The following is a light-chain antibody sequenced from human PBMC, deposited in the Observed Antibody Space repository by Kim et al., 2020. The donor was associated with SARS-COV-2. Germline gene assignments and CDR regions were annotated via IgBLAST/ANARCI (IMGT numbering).Light chain of an antibody. CDR2: RVS. CDR1: QSLVHRDGNTY. Sequence: DAVMTQSPLSLPVTLGQTASISCTSSQSLVHRDGNTYLNWFQQRPGQSPRRLIYRVSNRDSGVPDRFSGGVSGADFTLNISSVEVESIGVYFCMQSTHWPYTFGQGTKLEI. V-gene: IGKV2-30*02. J-gene: IGKJ2*01. CDR3: MQSTHWPYT.